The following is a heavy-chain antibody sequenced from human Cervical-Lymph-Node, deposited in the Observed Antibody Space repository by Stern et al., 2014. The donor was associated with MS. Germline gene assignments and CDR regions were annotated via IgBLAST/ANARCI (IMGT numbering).Heavy chain of an antibody. CDR1: GYTFTSFG. CDR2: ISGYNGDT. Sequence: VQLVQSGAEVRKPGASVKVSCKASGYTFTSFGISWLRRAPGQGLEWMGWISGYNGDTNYPQKLQGRVILNTDTSTSTAYMDLTSLRSDDTAMYYCARGPYCSSTSCYTNGYYFYGLDVWGQGTTVTVSS. J-gene: IGHJ6*02. V-gene: IGHV1-18*01. D-gene: IGHD2-2*02. CDR3: ARGPYCSSTSCYTNGYYFYGLDV.